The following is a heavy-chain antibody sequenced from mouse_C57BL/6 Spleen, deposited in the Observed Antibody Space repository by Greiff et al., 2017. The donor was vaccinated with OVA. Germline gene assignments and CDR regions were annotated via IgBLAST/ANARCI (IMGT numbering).Heavy chain of an antibody. CDR1: GFSLTSYG. D-gene: IGHD1-1*01. CDR2: IWGVGST. Sequence: VTVVESGPGLVAPSQSLSITCTVSGFSLTSYGVDWVRQSPGKGLEWLGVIWGVGSTNYNSALKSILSISKDNSKSQVFLKMNSLQTDDTAMYYCACRGYSSSWYFDVWGTGTTVTVSS. J-gene: IGHJ1*03. CDR3: ACRGYSSSWYFDV. V-gene: IGHV2-6*01.